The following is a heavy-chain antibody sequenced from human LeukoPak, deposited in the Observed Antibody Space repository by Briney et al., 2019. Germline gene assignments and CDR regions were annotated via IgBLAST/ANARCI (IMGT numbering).Heavy chain of an antibody. J-gene: IGHJ5*02. V-gene: IGHV1-2*02. CDR2: INPNSGGT. D-gene: IGHD2-21*02. Sequence: ASVKVSCKASGYTFTGYYMHWVRQAPGQGLEWMGWINPNSGGTNYAQKFQGRVTVTRDTSISTAYMELSSLRSEDTAVYYCARGPGGDYVQFDPWGQGTLVTVSS. CDR1: GYTFTGYY. CDR3: ARGPGGDYVQFDP.